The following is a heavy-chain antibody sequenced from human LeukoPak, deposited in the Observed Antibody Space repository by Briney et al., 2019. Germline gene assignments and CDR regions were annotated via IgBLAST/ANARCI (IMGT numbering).Heavy chain of an antibody. J-gene: IGHJ6*02. CDR3: ARAYCSGGSCPNGINV. V-gene: IGHV3-74*01. Sequence: GGSLRLSCAASGFTFSSYWMHWVRQAPGKGLVWVSRINTDGSSTRYADSVKGRVTISRDNAKNTLYLQMNSLRAEDTDVYYCARAYCSGGSCPNGINVWGQGTTVTVSS. CDR1: GFTFSSYW. CDR2: INTDGSST. D-gene: IGHD2-15*01.